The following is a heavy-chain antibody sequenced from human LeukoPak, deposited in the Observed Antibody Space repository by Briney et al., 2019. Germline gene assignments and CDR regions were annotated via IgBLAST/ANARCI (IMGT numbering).Heavy chain of an antibody. CDR3: ARLTEAVAGLYYFDY. J-gene: IGHJ4*02. V-gene: IGHV5-51*01. CDR2: IYPGDSDT. CDR1: GYSFTSYW. Sequence: GESLKISCKGSGYSFTSYWIGWVRQMPGKGLEWMGIIYPGDSDTRYSPSFQGQVTISADKSISTAYLQWSSLKASGTAMYYCARLTEAVAGLYYFDYWGQGTLVTVSS. D-gene: IGHD6-13*01.